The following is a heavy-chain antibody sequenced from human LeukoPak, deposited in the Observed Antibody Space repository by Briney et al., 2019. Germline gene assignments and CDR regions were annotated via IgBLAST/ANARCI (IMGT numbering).Heavy chain of an antibody. V-gene: IGHV3-66*02. CDR2: IYSGGST. CDR1: GFTVSSNY. CDR3: AREMTTVVNTGNYYYYYYMDV. J-gene: IGHJ6*03. Sequence: GGSLRPSCAASGFTVSSNYMSWVRQAPGKGLEWVSVIYSGGSTYYADSVKGRFTISRDNSKNTLYLQMSSLRAEDTAVYYCAREMTTVVNTGNYYYYYYMDVWGKGTTVTVSS. D-gene: IGHD4-23*01.